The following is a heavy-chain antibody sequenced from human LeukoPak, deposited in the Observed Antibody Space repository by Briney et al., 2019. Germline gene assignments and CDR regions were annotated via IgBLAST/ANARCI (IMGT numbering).Heavy chain of an antibody. CDR2: IWYDGSNK. Sequence: GGSPRLSCAASGFTFSSYGMHWVRQAPGKGLEWVAVIWYDGSNKYYADSVKGRFTISRDNSKNTLYLQMNSLRAEDTAVYYCARDYSSSSFDYWGQGTLVTVSS. V-gene: IGHV3-33*01. J-gene: IGHJ4*02. D-gene: IGHD6-6*01. CDR1: GFTFSSYG. CDR3: ARDYSSSSFDY.